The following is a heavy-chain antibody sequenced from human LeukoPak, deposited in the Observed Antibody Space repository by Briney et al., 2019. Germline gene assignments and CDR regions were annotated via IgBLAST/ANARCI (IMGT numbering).Heavy chain of an antibody. Sequence: SETLSLTCTVSGGSISSGSYYWSWIRQPAGKGLEWVGRIYTSGSTNYNPSLKSRVTISVDTSKNQFSLKLSSVTAADTAVYYCAIGGVVVDNWGQGTLVTVSS. J-gene: IGHJ4*02. CDR2: IYTSGST. CDR1: GGSISSGSYY. V-gene: IGHV4-61*02. CDR3: AIGGVVVDN. D-gene: IGHD2-15*01.